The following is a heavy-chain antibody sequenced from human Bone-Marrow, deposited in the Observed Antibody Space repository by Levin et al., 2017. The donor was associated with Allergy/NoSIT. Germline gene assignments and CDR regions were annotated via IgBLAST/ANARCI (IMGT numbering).Heavy chain of an antibody. CDR3: AKDQATVTEDGFDY. V-gene: IGHV3-30*18. Sequence: GGSLRLSCAASGFTFSSYGMHWVRQAPGKGLEWVAVISYDGSNKYYADSVKGRFTISRDNSKNTLYLQMNSLRAEDTAVYYCAKDQATVTEDGFDYWGQGTLVTVSS. CDR1: GFTFSSYG. D-gene: IGHD4-17*01. J-gene: IGHJ4*02. CDR2: ISYDGSNK.